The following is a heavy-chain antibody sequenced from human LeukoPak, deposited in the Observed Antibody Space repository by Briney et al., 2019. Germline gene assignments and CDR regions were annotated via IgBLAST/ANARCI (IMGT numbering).Heavy chain of an antibody. CDR3: ARAAGGSLD. CDR1: GGSISSSSYY. CDR2: IYYSGST. V-gene: IGHV4-39*01. J-gene: IGHJ4*02. Sequence: SGTLSLTCTVSGGSISSSSYYWGWIRQPPGKGLEWIGSIYYSGSTYYNPSLKSRVTISVDTSKNQFSLKLSSVTAADTAVYYCARAAGGSLDWGQGTLVTVSS. D-gene: IGHD1-26*01.